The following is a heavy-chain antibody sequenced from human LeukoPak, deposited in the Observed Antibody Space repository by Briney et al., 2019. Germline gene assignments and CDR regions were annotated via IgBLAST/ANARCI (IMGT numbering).Heavy chain of an antibody. Sequence: SETLSLTCTVSGGSISSYYWSWIRQPPGKGLEWIGYIYYSGSTNYNPSLKSRATISVDTSKNQFSLNLSSVTAADTAVYYCARQRNYYDSSGYYKRALFDYWGQGTLVTVSS. CDR1: GGSISSYY. J-gene: IGHJ4*02. D-gene: IGHD3-22*01. CDR2: IYYSGST. CDR3: ARQRNYYDSSGYYKRALFDY. V-gene: IGHV4-59*01.